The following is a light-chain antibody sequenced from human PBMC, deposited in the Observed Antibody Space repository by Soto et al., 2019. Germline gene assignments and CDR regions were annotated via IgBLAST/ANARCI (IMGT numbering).Light chain of an antibody. CDR1: QSVSSD. CDR3: QQYNNWPRT. Sequence: EIVMTQSPATLSVSPGERATLSCRASQSVSSDLVWYHQKPGQAPRLLIYGASTRATGIPARFSGSGSGTKFTLTINSLQSEDFAVYYCQQYNNWPRTFGQGTKVDIK. J-gene: IGKJ1*01. CDR2: GAS. V-gene: IGKV3-15*01.